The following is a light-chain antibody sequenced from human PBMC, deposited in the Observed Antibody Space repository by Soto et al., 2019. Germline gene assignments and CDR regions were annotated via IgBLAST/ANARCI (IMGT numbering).Light chain of an antibody. CDR2: SNN. J-gene: IGLJ2*01. V-gene: IGLV1-44*01. CDR1: SSNIGSNT. CDR3: AAWDDSLNGPHVV. Sequence: QSVLTQPPSASGTPGQRVTISCSGSSSNIGSNTVNWYRQLPGTAPKLLIYSNNQRSSGVPDRFSGSKSGTSASLAISGLQSEDEADYYCAAWDDSLNGPHVVFGGGTQLTVL.